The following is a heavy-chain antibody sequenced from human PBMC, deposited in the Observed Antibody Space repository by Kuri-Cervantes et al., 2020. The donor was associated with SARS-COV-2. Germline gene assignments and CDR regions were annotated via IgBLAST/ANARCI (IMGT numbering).Heavy chain of an antibody. CDR3: ARGAVVRGPKYYFDY. D-gene: IGHD3-10*01. V-gene: IGHV4-59*01. J-gene: IGHJ4*02. CDR1: GGSISTYY. CDR2: IYYSGST. Sequence: SDTLSLPGTASGGSISTYYWSWIRQPPGKALEWIGYIYYSGSTNYNPSLKSRVTISVDTSKNQFSLKLTSVTAADTAVYYCARGAVVRGPKYYFDYWVQGTLVTVSS.